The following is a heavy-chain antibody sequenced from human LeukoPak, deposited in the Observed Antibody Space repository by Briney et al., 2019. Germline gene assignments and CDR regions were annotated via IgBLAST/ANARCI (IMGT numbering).Heavy chain of an antibody. CDR2: IYTSGST. D-gene: IGHD3-10*01. CDR3: ASPKADYGSGSYKAFDI. CDR1: GGSISSYY. J-gene: IGHJ3*02. Sequence: SETLSLTCTVSGGSISSYYWSWIRQPAGKGLEWIGRIYTSGSTNYNPSHKSRVTMSVDTSKNQFSLKLSSVTAADTAVYYCASPKADYGSGSYKAFDIWGQGTMVTVSS. V-gene: IGHV4-4*07.